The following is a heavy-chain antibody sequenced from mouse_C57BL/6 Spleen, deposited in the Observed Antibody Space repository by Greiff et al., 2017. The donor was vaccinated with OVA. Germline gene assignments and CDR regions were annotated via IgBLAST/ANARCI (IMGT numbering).Heavy chain of an antibody. CDR1: GYTFTDYN. CDR2: INPNNGGT. D-gene: IGHD4-1*01. V-gene: IGHV1-22*01. CDR3: ASKRTGTFDY. Sequence: VQLKESGPELVKPGASVKMSCKASGYTFTDYNMHWVKQSHGKSLEWIGYINPNNGGTSYNQKFKGKATLTVNKSSSTAYMELRSLTSEDSAVYYCASKRTGTFDYWGQGTTLTVSS. J-gene: IGHJ2*01.